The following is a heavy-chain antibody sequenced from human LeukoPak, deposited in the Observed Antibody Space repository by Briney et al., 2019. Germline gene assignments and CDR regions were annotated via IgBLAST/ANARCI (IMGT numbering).Heavy chain of an antibody. CDR3: ARWYYDSSGYRYFDY. CDR1: GVPISTYY. Sequence: SETLSLTCTVSGVPISTYYWTWIRQPPGKGLEWIGNIDYSGNTKYNPSLKSRVTISVDTSKNHFSLKLSSVTAADTAVYYCARWYYDSSGYRYFDYWGQGTLVIVSS. CDR2: IDYSGNT. J-gene: IGHJ4*02. V-gene: IGHV4-59*12. D-gene: IGHD3-22*01.